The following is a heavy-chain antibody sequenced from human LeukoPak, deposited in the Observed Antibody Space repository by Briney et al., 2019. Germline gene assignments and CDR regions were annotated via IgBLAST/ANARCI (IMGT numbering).Heavy chain of an antibody. CDR2: ISWNSGSI. CDR3: AKDSGSSYYYYYGMDV. V-gene: IGHV3-9*01. D-gene: IGHD1-26*01. J-gene: IGHJ6*02. Sequence: GGSLRLSCAASGFTLDDYAMHWVRQAPGKGLEWVSGISWNSGSIGYADSVKGRFTISRDNAKNSLYLQMNSLRAEDTALYYCAKDSGSSYYYYYGMDVWGQGTTVTVSS. CDR1: GFTLDDYA.